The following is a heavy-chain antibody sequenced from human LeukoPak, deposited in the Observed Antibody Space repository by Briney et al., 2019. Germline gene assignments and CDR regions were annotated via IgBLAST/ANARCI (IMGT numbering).Heavy chain of an antibody. CDR1: GGSISSGGYY. CDR3: ARTYGDYEEY. J-gene: IGHJ4*02. D-gene: IGHD4-17*01. Sequence: SETLSLTCTVSGGSISSGGYYWSWIRQHPRKGLEWIGYIYYSGSTYYNPSLKSRVTISVDTSKNQFSLKLSSVTAADTAVYYCARTYGDYEEYWGQGTLVTVSS. V-gene: IGHV4-31*03. CDR2: IYYSGST.